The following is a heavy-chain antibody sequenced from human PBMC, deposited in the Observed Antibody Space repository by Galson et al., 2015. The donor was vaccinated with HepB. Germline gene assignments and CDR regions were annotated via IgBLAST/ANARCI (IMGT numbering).Heavy chain of an antibody. CDR2: ISHSGNT. D-gene: IGHD4-17*01. CDR1: GDSIKSYY. V-gene: IGHV4-59*01. J-gene: IGHJ4*02. Sequence: LSLTCNVSGDSIKSYYWDWIRQSPGKGLEWIGYISHSGNTNYNPSLKSRVTMSVDTSNNHFSLKLRSVTAADTAVYYCAGRTVTTDQDYFDYWGQGVRVTVSS. CDR3: AGRTVTTDQDYFDY.